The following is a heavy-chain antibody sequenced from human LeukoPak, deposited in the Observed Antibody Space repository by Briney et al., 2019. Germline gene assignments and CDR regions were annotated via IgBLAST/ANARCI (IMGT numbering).Heavy chain of an antibody. CDR1: GFTFSSYG. CDR3: AKDGSSSWYPYYMDV. CDR2: ISGSGGST. D-gene: IGHD6-13*01. V-gene: IGHV3-23*01. J-gene: IGHJ6*03. Sequence: PGGSLRLSCAASGFTFSSYGMSWVRQAPGKGLEWVSAISGSGGSTYYADSVKGRFTISRDNSKNTLYLQMNSLRAEDTAVYYCAKDGSSSWYPYYMDVWGKGTTVTISS.